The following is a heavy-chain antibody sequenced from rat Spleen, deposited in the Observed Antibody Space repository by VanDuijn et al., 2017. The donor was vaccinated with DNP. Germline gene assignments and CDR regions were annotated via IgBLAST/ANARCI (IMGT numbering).Heavy chain of an antibody. CDR1: GFTFSGYW. Sequence: EVQLVESGGDLVQPGGSLKLSCVASGFTFSGYWMYWIRQAPGKGLEWVASTNTDGDATYYPDSVKGRFTVSRDNTENTVCLQMNSLRSEDTATYYCVTRAPGNYYYGGYFDYWGQGVMVTVSS. CDR3: VTRAPGNYYYGGYFDY. V-gene: IGHV5-58*01. CDR2: TNTDGDAT. D-gene: IGHD1-12*02. J-gene: IGHJ2*01.